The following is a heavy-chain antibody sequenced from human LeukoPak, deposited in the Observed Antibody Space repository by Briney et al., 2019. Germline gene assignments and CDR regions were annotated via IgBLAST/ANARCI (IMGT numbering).Heavy chain of an antibody. J-gene: IGHJ4*02. CDR3: ARRGSGSYYHSYYFDY. Sequence: KPSETLSLTCTVSGGSISSSSYYWGWLRQPPGKGPEWIVSIYYSGSTYYNPSLKSRVTISVDTSKNQFSLKLSSVTAADTAVYYCARRGSGSYYHSYYFDYWGQGTLVTVSS. D-gene: IGHD3-10*01. CDR1: GGSISSSSYY. V-gene: IGHV4-39*07. CDR2: IYYSGST.